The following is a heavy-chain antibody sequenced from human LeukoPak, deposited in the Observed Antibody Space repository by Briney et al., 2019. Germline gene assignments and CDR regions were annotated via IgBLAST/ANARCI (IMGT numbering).Heavy chain of an antibody. CDR3: AKVRRIPTTIFGVVIEDWFDP. V-gene: IGHV3-23*01. J-gene: IGHJ5*02. CDR2: ISGSGGST. Sequence: PGGSLRLSCAASGFTFSSYAMSWVRQAPGKGLEWVSAISGSGGSTYYADSVKGRFTISRDNSKNTLYLQMNSLRAEDTAVYYCAKVRRIPTTIFGVVIEDWFDPWGQGTLVTVSS. CDR1: GFTFSSYA. D-gene: IGHD3-3*01.